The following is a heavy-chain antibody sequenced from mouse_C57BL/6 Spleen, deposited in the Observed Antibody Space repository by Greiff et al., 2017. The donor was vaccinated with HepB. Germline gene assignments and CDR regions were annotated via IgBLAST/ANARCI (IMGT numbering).Heavy chain of an antibody. CDR3: ATTTVVDWYFDV. CDR1: GYTFTDYY. Sequence: VQLQQSGPVLVKPGASVKMSCKASGYTFTDYYMNWVKQSHGKSLEWIGVINPYNGGTSYNQKFKGKATLTVDKSSSTAYMELNSLTSEDSAVYYCATTTVVDWYFDVWGTGTTVTVSS. CDR2: INPYNGGT. D-gene: IGHD1-1*01. J-gene: IGHJ1*03. V-gene: IGHV1-19*01.